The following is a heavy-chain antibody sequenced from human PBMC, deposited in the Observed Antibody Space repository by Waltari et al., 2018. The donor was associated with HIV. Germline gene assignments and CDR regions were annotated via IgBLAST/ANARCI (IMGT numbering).Heavy chain of an antibody. CDR1: GYTFTGYY. Sequence: QVQLVQSGAEVKKPGASVKVSCKASGYTFTGYYIHWVRQAPGQGLEWMGWINPNSGGTNYAQKFQGRVTMTRDTSISTAYMELSRLRSDDTAVYYCARGRYFDHPGSSFYYGMDDWGQGTTVTVSS. V-gene: IGHV1-2*02. D-gene: IGHD3-9*01. J-gene: IGHJ6*02. CDR2: INPNSGGT. CDR3: ARGRYFDHPGSSFYYGMDD.